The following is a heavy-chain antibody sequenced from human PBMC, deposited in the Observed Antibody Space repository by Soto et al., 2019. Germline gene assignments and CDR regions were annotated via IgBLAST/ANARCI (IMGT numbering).Heavy chain of an antibody. CDR1: GGSISSGGYY. J-gene: IGHJ4*02. V-gene: IGHV4-31*03. CDR2: IYYSGST. CDR3: AKDRRALVYRSGGSCYKGPHLHN. Sequence: PSETLSLTCTVSGGSISSGGYYWSWIRQHPGKGLEWIGYIYYSGSTYYNPSLKSRVTISVDTSKNQFSLKLSSVTAADTAVYYCAKDRRALVYRSGGSCYKGPHLHNWGQGSLDKVFS. D-gene: IGHD2-15*01.